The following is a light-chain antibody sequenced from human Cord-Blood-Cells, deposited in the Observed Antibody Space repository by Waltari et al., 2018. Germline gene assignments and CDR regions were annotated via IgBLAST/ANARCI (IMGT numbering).Light chain of an antibody. CDR2: GAS. J-gene: IGKJ3*01. CDR3: QQYNNLPPFT. CDR1: QSVSSN. Sequence: EIVMTQSPVTLSVSPGERASVSCRASQSVSSNLAWYQQKPCQAPRLLIYGASTRATGIPARFSGSGSGTEFTLTISSLQSEDFAVYYCQQYNNLPPFTFGPGTKVDIK. V-gene: IGKV3-15*01.